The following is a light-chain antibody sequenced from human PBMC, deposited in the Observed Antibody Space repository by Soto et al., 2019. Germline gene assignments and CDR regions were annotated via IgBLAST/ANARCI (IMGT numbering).Light chain of an antibody. J-gene: IGLJ2*01. Sequence: SYELTQPPSVSVAPGKTARITCGGNNIGSKSVHWYQQKPGQAPVLVIYYDSDRPSGIPERFSGSNSGNTATLTISRVEAGDEADYYCQVWDSSSHQGVFGGGTKLTVL. CDR3: QVWDSSSHQGV. CDR2: YDS. V-gene: IGLV3-21*04. CDR1: NIGSKS.